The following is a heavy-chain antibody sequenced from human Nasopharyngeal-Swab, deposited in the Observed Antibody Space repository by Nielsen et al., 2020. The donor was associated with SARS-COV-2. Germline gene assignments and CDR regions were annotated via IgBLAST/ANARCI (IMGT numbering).Heavy chain of an antibody. V-gene: IGHV1-69*13. Sequence: SVKVSCKASGGTFISYAISWVRQAPVQGLEWMGGIIPIFGTANYAQKFQGRVTITADESTSTAYMELSSLRSEDTAVYYCARDNRFLEWLLSGSAVNWFDPWGQGTLVTVSS. D-gene: IGHD3-3*01. J-gene: IGHJ5*02. CDR1: GGTFISYA. CDR2: IIPIFGTA. CDR3: ARDNRFLEWLLSGSAVNWFDP.